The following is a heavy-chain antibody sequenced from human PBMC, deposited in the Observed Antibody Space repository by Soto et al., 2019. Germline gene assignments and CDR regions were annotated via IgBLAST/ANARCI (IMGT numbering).Heavy chain of an antibody. CDR1: GFSLSTSGVG. CDR2: IYWDDAK. J-gene: IGHJ6*02. Sequence: QITLKESGPTLVKPTQTLTLTCTFSGFSLSTSGVGVGWIRQPPGKALEWLALIYWDDAKRYSPSLTSRLTITKATSKNQVVLTMTNMDPVDTATDYCAHVLVVVANYGMDVWGQGTTVTVSS. CDR3: AHVLVVVANYGMDV. D-gene: IGHD2-15*01. V-gene: IGHV2-5*02.